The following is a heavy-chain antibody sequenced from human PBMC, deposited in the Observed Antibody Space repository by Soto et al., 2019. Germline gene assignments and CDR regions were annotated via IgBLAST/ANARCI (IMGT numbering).Heavy chain of an antibody. V-gene: IGHV1-69*13. CDR1: GCTFSSYA. Sequence: SVKVSCKASGCTFSSYAISWVRQAPGQGREWMGGIIPIFGTANYAQKFQGRVTITADESTSTAYMELSSLRSEDTAVYYCARSTWEILRGYYFEYLGQGTLSIVSS. J-gene: IGHJ4*02. CDR3: ARSTWEILRGYYFEY. D-gene: IGHD1-26*01. CDR2: IIPIFGTA.